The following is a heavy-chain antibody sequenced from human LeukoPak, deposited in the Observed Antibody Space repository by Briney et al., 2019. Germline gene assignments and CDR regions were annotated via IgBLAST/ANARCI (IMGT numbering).Heavy chain of an antibody. Sequence: GGSLRPSCAASGFTFSRYVMHWVRQAPGKGLEWVAVISYDGSGIYYADSVKGRFTISRDNSKNTVYLQMNSLRAEDTAVYYCARDLEGITVAGAFDYWGQGTLVTVSS. J-gene: IGHJ4*02. V-gene: IGHV3-30-3*01. D-gene: IGHD6-19*01. CDR3: ARDLEGITVAGAFDY. CDR1: GFTFSRYV. CDR2: ISYDGSGI.